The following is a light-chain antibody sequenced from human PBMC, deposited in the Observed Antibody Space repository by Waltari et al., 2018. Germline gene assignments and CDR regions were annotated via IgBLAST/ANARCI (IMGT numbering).Light chain of an antibody. V-gene: IGKV1-27*01. CDR3: QRYNRAPIT. CDR2: SAS. Sequence: DIQLTQSPSSVSASLGDRVTITCRASEDIRTYVAWYQQKAGKVPKLLIYSASSLPSGVPSRFSGSGSGTQFTLTIDGLQSEDVATYYCQRYNRAPITFGQGTRLEIK. CDR1: EDIRTY. J-gene: IGKJ5*01.